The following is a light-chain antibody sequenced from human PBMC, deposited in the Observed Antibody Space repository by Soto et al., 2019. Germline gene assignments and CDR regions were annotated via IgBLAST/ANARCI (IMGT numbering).Light chain of an antibody. CDR1: QSISSW. Sequence: DIQMTQSPSTLSASVGDRVTITCRASQSISSWLAWYQQKPGKAPKLLIYKASTLQSGVPSRFSGSGSGTEFTIAISSLQPDDFATYYCQQYNDNWTFGQGTKVEIK. J-gene: IGKJ1*01. V-gene: IGKV1-5*03. CDR3: QQYNDNWT. CDR2: KAS.